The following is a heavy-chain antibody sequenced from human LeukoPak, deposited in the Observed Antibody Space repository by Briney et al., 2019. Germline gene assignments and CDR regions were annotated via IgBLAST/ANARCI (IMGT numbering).Heavy chain of an antibody. J-gene: IGHJ4*02. CDR3: ARGGVYSGSFLLYFDY. V-gene: IGHV4-59*01. D-gene: IGHD1-26*01. Sequence: PSETLSLTCTVSGGSISSYYWSWIRQPPGKGLEWIGYMFYSGSTNYNPSLKGRVTISVDTSKNHFSLKLSSVTAADTAVYYCARGGVYSGSFLLYFDYWGQGTLVTVSS. CDR2: MFYSGST. CDR1: GGSISSYY.